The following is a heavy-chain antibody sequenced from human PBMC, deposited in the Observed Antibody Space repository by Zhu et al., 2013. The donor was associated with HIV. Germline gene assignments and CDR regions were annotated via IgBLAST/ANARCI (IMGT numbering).Heavy chain of an antibody. J-gene: IGHJ5*02. CDR2: INAGNGNT. CDR3: ARESGSYSGHNWFDP. D-gene: IGHD1-26*01. Sequence: QVQLVQSGAEVKKPGASVKVSCKASGYTFTSYAMHWVRQAPGQRLEWMGWINAGNGNTKYSQKFQGRVTITRDTSASTAYMELSSLRSEDTAVYYCARESGSYSGHNWFDPWGQGTLVTVSS. V-gene: IGHV1-3*01. CDR1: GYTFTSYA.